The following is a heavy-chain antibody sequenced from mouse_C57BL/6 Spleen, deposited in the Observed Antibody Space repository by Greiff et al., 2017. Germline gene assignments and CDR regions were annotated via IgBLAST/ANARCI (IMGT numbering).Heavy chain of an antibody. J-gene: IGHJ2*01. Sequence: EVQGVESGGGLVKPGGSLKLSCAASGFTFSDYGMHWVRQAPEKGLEWVAYISSGSSTIYYADTVKGRFTISRDNTKNTLFLQRTSLRSEDTAMYYCARPYDYGPVEYWGQGTTLTVSS. CDR1: GFTFSDYG. V-gene: IGHV5-17*01. CDR3: ARPYDYGPVEY. D-gene: IGHD2-4*01. CDR2: ISSGSSTI.